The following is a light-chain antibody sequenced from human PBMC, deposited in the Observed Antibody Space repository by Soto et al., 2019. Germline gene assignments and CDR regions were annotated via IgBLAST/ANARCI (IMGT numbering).Light chain of an antibody. J-gene: IGLJ2*01. CDR2: EVT. V-gene: IGLV2-14*01. Sequence: ALCQPASVSVCPCQSITISCCGSTNLYVSWYQHPPGKAPRLLLYEVTHRPSWVSRRFCGAKSGNTGSLTSAALQPEDQAHYSCTSLISRTSPILFGGGTQLNVL. CDR1: TNLY. CDR3: TSLISRTSPIL.